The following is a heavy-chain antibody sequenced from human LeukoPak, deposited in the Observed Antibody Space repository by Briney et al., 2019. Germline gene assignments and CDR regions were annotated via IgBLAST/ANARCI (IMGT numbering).Heavy chain of an antibody. CDR1: GGSISSSSYY. CDR2: IYYSGST. V-gene: IGHV4-39*01. D-gene: IGHD3-22*01. CDR3: ARRGYYYDSSGYPYYLDC. Sequence: SETLSLTCTVSGGSISSSSYYWGWIRQPPGKGLEGIGSIYYSGSTYYNPSLKSRVPISVDTSKNQFSLKLSSVTAADTAVYYCARRGYYYDSSGYPYYLDCWGQGTLVSVCS. J-gene: IGHJ4*02.